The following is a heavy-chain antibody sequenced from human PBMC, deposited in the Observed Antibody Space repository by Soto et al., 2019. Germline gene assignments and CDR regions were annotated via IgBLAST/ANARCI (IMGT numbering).Heavy chain of an antibody. D-gene: IGHD2-15*01. V-gene: IGHV3-30*03. CDR1: GFIFSNYG. CDR3: ARSNSYCSGGSCYSSDY. CDR2: ISYDGSKK. Sequence: QVQVVESGGGVAQPGRSLRLSCAASGFIFSNYGMHWVRQAPGKGLEWVALISYDGSKKYYADSVKGRFTISRDNSNNTLFLQMHSLRAEDTAIYYCARSNSYCSGGSCYSSDYWGQGTLVTVSS. J-gene: IGHJ4*02.